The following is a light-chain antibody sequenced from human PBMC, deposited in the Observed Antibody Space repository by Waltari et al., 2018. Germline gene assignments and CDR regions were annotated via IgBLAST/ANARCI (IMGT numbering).Light chain of an antibody. CDR2: RVS. Sequence: EVVVTQSPLSLPVTLGQAASISCRSSQSLVHSDGNTHLTWFQQRPGQSPRRLIYRVSKRDSGGPDRFSGRGSGTDFTLKISRVEAEDLGVYYCMQGTHLPYTFGQGTKLDI. J-gene: IGKJ2*01. V-gene: IGKV2-30*02. CDR1: QSLVHSDGNTH. CDR3: MQGTHLPYT.